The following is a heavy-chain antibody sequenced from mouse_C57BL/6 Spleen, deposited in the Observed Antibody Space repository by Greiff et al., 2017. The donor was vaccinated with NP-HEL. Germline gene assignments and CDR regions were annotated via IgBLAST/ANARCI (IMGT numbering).Heavy chain of an antibody. Sequence: DVHLVESGGDLVKPGGSLKLSCAASGFTFSSYGMSWVRQTPDKRLEWVATISSGGSYTYYPDSVKGRFTISRDNAKNTLYLQMSRLKSEDTAMYYCARQNYGSVDYWGQGTTLTVSS. D-gene: IGHD1-1*01. J-gene: IGHJ2*01. CDR1: GFTFSSYG. CDR3: ARQNYGSVDY. V-gene: IGHV5-6*01. CDR2: ISSGGSYT.